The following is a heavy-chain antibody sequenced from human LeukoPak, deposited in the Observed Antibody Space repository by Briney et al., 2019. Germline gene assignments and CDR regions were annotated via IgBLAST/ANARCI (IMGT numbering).Heavy chain of an antibody. CDR3: ARGRKQREFDY. J-gene: IGHJ4*02. CDR1: GDSVSSNSAA. Sequence: SQTLSPTCAISGDSVSSNSAAWNWIRHSPSRGLEWLGRTYYRSKWYNDYAVSVKSRITINPDTSKNQFSLQLNSVPPEDTAVYYCARGRKQREFDYWGQGTLVTVSS. CDR2: TYYRSKWYN. V-gene: IGHV6-1*01. D-gene: IGHD6-25*01.